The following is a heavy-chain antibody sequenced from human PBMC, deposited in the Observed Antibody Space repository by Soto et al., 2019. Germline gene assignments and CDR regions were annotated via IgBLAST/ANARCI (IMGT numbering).Heavy chain of an antibody. Sequence: GGSLRLSCAASGFTFSSYAMSWVRQAPGKGLEWVSAISGSGGSTYYADSVKGRFTISRDNSKNTLYLQMNSLRAEDTAVYYCASHTSIGYFDWDIPRSLFDYWGQGTLVTVSS. J-gene: IGHJ4*02. CDR1: GFTFSSYA. CDR2: ISGSGGST. CDR3: ASHTSIGYFDWDIPRSLFDY. D-gene: IGHD3-9*01. V-gene: IGHV3-23*01.